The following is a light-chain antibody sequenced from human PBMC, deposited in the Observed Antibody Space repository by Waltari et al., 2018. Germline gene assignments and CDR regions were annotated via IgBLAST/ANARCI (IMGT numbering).Light chain of an antibody. CDR1: SIRSYY. V-gene: IGLV3-19*01. Sequence: SSELTQDPAVSVALGQTVRITCQGDSIRSYYARWSQQKPGQAPVLVIYVKNNRPSGNPDRCSGSSSGNTASLTITGAQAEDEADYYCNSRDSSGNHPHVVFGGGTKLTVL. J-gene: IGLJ2*01. CDR2: VKN. CDR3: NSRDSSGNHPHVV.